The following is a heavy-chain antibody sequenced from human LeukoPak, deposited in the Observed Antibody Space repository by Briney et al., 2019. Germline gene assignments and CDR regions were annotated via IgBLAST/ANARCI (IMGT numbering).Heavy chain of an antibody. Sequence: SETLSLTCTVSGGSISSGGYYWSWIRQPPGKGLEWIGYIYHSGSTYYNPSLKSRVTISVDTSKNQFSLKLSSVTAADTAVYYCARDGEYSSSSWGQGTLVTVSS. CDR2: IYHSGST. D-gene: IGHD6-6*01. J-gene: IGHJ5*02. CDR3: ARDGEYSSSS. CDR1: GGSISSGGYY. V-gene: IGHV4-30-2*01.